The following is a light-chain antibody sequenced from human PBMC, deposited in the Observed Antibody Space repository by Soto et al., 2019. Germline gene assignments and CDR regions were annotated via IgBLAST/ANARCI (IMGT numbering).Light chain of an antibody. V-gene: IGLV2-14*01. CDR3: SSYTSTRTHV. J-gene: IGLJ1*01. CDR1: SSDVGGYNY. CDR2: EVS. Sequence: QPALTQPASVSGSPGQSITTSCTGTSSDVGGYNYVSWYQQHPGKAPKLMIYEVSTRPSGVSDRFSGSKSGNTASLTISGLQAEDEADYYCSSYTSTRTHVFGTGTKVTV.